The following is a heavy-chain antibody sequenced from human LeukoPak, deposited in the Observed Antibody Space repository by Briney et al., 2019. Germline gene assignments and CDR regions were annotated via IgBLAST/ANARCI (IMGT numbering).Heavy chain of an antibody. D-gene: IGHD2-21*02. Sequence: GGSLRLSWAASGFTFSSYAMHWVRQAPGKGLEWVAVISYDGSNKYYADSVKGRFTISRDNSKNTLYLQMNSLRAEDTAVYYCAREPPAVTHLDYWGQGTLVTVFS. V-gene: IGHV3-30-3*01. CDR1: GFTFSSYA. CDR2: ISYDGSNK. J-gene: IGHJ4*02. CDR3: AREPPAVTHLDY.